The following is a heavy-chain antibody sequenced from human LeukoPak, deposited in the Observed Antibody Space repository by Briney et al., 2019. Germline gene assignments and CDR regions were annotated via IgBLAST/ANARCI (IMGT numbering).Heavy chain of an antibody. Sequence: GGSLRLSCAASGFTFSDYYMSWIRQAPGKGLEWVSYISSSGSTIYYADSVKGRFTISRDNAKNSLYLQMNSLRAEDMALYYCARSRLRLSDAFDIWGQGTMVTVSS. CDR1: GFTFSDYY. D-gene: IGHD3-3*01. J-gene: IGHJ3*02. CDR2: ISSSGSTI. V-gene: IGHV3-11*01. CDR3: ARSRLRLSDAFDI.